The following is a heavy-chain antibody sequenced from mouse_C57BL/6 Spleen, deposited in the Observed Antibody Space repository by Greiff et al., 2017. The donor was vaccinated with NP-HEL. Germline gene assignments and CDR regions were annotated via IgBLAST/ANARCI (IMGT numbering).Heavy chain of an antibody. CDR1: GYTFTSYW. D-gene: IGHD1-1*01. CDR3: AGDYGSSYGRTWFAY. CDR2: IDPSDSYT. J-gene: IGHJ3*01. Sequence: QVQLQQPGAELVKPGASVKLSCKASGYTFTSYWMQWVKQRPGQGLEWIGEIDPSDSYTNYNQKFTGKATLTVDTSSSTAYMQRSSLTSEDSAVYYCAGDYGSSYGRTWFAYWGQGTLVTVSA. V-gene: IGHV1-50*01.